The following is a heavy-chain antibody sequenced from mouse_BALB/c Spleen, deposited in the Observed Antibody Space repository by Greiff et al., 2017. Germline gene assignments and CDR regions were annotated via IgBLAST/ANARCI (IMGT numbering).Heavy chain of an antibody. D-gene: IGHD2-14*01. CDR2: ISSGSSTI. CDR1: GFTFSSFG. V-gene: IGHV5-17*02. J-gene: IGHJ1*01. Sequence: EVQLVESGGGLVQPGGSRKLSCAASGFTFSSFGMHWVRQAPEKGLEWVAYISSGSSTIYYADTVKGRFTISRDNPKNTLFLQMTSLRSEDTAMYYCARDYRYAYWYFDVWGAGTTVTVSS. CDR3: ARDYRYAYWYFDV.